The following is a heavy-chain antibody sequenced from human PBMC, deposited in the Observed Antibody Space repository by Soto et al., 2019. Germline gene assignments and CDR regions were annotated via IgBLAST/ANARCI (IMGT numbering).Heavy chain of an antibody. J-gene: IGHJ4*02. V-gene: IGHV3-48*01. Sequence: GGSLRLSCVASGFTFSSYSMNWVRQAPGKGLEWVSYISSSSSTIYYADSVKGRFTISRNNAKNSLYLQMNSLRAEDTAVYYCARGAYYYDSSGLSYWGQGTLVTVSS. CDR2: ISSSSSTI. CDR1: GFTFSSYS. D-gene: IGHD3-22*01. CDR3: ARGAYYYDSSGLSY.